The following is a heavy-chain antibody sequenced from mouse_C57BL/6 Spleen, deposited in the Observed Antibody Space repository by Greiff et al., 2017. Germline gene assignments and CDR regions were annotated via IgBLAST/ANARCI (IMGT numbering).Heavy chain of an antibody. J-gene: IGHJ3*01. CDR2: IWGVGST. V-gene: IGHV2-6*01. CDR3: ASGGYYGFAY. Sequence: VMLVESGPGLVAPSQSLSISCTASGFSLTSYGVDWVRQSPGKGLEWLGVIWGVGSTNYNSACKSRLSISKDNSKSQVCLKMNSLQTDDTAMSCCASGGYYGFAYWGQGTLVTVSA. D-gene: IGHD2-3*01. CDR1: GFSLTSYG.